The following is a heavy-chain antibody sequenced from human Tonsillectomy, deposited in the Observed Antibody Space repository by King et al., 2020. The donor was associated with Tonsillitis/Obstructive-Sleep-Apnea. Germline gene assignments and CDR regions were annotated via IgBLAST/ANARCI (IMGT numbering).Heavy chain of an antibody. CDR2: ISAYNGNT. D-gene: IGHD2-2*02. Sequence: VQLVQSGAEVKKPGASVKVSCKASGYTFTSYGISWVRQAPGQGLEWMGWISAYNGNTNYEQKLQGRVTMTTDTSTSTAYMELRSLRSDDTAVYYCARYLDIVVVPAAIQYYYYSGMDVWGQGTTVTVSS. CDR3: ARYLDIVVVPAAIQYYYYSGMDV. J-gene: IGHJ6*02. CDR1: GYTFTSYG. V-gene: IGHV1-18*01.